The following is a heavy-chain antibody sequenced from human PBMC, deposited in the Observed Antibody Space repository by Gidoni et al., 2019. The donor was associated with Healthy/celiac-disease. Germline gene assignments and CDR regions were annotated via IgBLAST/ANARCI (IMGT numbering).Heavy chain of an antibody. J-gene: IGHJ6*02. CDR2: IYIGGST. CDR1: GFTVSSNY. Sequence: EVQLVESGGGLIQPGGSLRRAWAAYGFTVSSNYMRWVRQAPGKGLEWGSVIYIGGSTYYADSVKDRFTISRDNSKNTLYLQMNSLRAEDTAVYYCARRNFGVGDYYYYGMDVWGQGTTVTVSS. V-gene: IGHV3-53*01. CDR3: ARRNFGVGDYYYYGMDV. D-gene: IGHD3-3*01.